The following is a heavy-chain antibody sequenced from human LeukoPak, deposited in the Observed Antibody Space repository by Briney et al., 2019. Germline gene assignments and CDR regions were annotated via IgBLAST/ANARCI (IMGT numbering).Heavy chain of an antibody. Sequence: GGSLRLSCAASGFTFSRYWMHWVRQAPGKGLMWVSRISPDGSTTLYADSVKGRFTISRDNAKNSLYLQMNSLRDEDTAVYYCARGSAYSFDYWGQGTLVTVSS. J-gene: IGHJ4*02. CDR1: GFTFSRYW. V-gene: IGHV3-74*03. D-gene: IGHD4-11*01. CDR2: ISPDGSTT. CDR3: ARGSAYSFDY.